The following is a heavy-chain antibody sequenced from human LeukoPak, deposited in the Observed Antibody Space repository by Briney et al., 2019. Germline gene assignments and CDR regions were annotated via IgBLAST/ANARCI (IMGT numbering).Heavy chain of an antibody. Sequence: SETLSLTCAVSGGSISGSNWWSWVRQPPGKGLEWIGEIYHSGSTYYNPSLKSRVTISVDRSKNQFSLKLSSVTAADTAVYYCARGGDDYSNYGRFNYWGQGTLVTVSS. CDR2: IYHSGST. CDR1: GGSISGSNW. CDR3: ARGGDDYSNYGRFNY. D-gene: IGHD4-11*01. J-gene: IGHJ4*02. V-gene: IGHV4-4*02.